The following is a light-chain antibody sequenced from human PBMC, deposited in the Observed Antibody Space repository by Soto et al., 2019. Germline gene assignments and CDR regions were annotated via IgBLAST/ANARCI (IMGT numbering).Light chain of an antibody. CDR2: GAS. V-gene: IGKV1-39*01. Sequence: DIQMTQSPSSLSASIGDRITITCRASQSISTYLNWYQQKPGKAPRLLIYGASTLQNGVPSRFXGSGSATDYTLTISSLQPEDFATYYCQQSFITPPLTFGGGTKVEIK. CDR3: QQSFITPPLT. J-gene: IGKJ4*01. CDR1: QSISTY.